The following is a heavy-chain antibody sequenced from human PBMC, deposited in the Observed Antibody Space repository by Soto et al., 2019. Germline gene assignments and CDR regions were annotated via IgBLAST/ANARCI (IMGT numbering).Heavy chain of an antibody. Sequence: GGSLRLSCAASGFTFSSYAMSWVRQAPGKGLEWVSAISGSGGSTYYADSVKGRFTISRDNSKNTLYLQMNSLRAKDAAVYYCAKDLDIVATIRAFDIWGQGTMVTVSS. CDR3: AKDLDIVATIRAFDI. CDR2: ISGSGGST. D-gene: IGHD5-12*01. V-gene: IGHV3-23*01. J-gene: IGHJ3*02. CDR1: GFTFSSYA.